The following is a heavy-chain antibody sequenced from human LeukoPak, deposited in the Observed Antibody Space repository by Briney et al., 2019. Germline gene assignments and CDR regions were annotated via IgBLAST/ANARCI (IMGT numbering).Heavy chain of an antibody. CDR3: ARGQPQYYYYGMDV. CDR2: IYYSGST. CDR1: GGSISSYY. D-gene: IGHD3-10*01. V-gene: IGHV4-59*06. Sequence: SETLSLTCTVSGGSISSYYWSWIRQPPGKGLEWIGYIYYSGSTYYNPSLKSRVTISVDTSKNQFSLKLSSVTAADTAVYYCARGQPQYYYYGMDVWGQGTTVTVSS. J-gene: IGHJ6*02.